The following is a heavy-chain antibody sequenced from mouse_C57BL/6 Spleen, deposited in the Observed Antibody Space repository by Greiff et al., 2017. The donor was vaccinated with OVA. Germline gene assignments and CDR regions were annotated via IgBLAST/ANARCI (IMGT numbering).Heavy chain of an antibody. J-gene: IGHJ1*03. D-gene: IGHD1-2*01. CDR1: GFTFSDYY. V-gene: IGHV5-16*01. CDR2: INYDGSST. Sequence: DVKLVESEGGLVQPGSSMKLSCTASGFTFSDYYMAWVRQVPEKGLEWVANINYDGSSTYYLDSLKSRFIISRDNAKNILYLQMSSLKSEDTATYYCARDRAHYFPHWYFDVWGTGTTVTVSS. CDR3: ARDRAHYFPHWYFDV.